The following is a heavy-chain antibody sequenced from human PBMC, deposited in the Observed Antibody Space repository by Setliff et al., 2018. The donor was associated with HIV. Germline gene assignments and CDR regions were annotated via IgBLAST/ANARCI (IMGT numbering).Heavy chain of an antibody. J-gene: IGHJ5*02. D-gene: IGHD3-10*01. Sequence: SLTISCKGSGYSFTSYWITWVRQMPGKGLEWMGRIDPSDSYTNYSPSLQGHVTVSVDKPISTAYLQWSSLKASDTAMYYCARAYGSGSYYNLGGFDPWGQGTLVTVSS. V-gene: IGHV5-10-1*01. CDR3: ARAYGSGSYYNLGGFDP. CDR1: GYSFTSYW. CDR2: IDPSDSYT.